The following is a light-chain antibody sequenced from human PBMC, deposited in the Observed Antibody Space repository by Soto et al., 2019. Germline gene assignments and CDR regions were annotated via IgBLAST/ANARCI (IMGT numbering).Light chain of an antibody. CDR1: QSVSSN. CDR3: QQYSNWPQT. J-gene: IGKJ1*01. Sequence: EIVMTQSPATLSVSRGERATLSCSASQSVSSNLAWYQQKPGQAPRLLIYGASTRATGIPARFSGSGSGTEFTLTISSLQSEDFAFCYSQQYSNWPQTFGQGAKVDIK. V-gene: IGKV3-15*01. CDR2: GAS.